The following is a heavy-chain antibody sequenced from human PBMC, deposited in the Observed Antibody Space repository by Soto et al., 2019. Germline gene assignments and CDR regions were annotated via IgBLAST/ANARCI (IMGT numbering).Heavy chain of an antibody. J-gene: IGHJ5*01. D-gene: IGHD6-13*01. CDR2: IDYRGTT. Sequence: SETLSLTCTVSGGAISSGGYYWSWVRQLTGKGLEWIGYIDYRGTTFYNPSLKSRVSISRDTCKNHFSLEVNSVTAADTAVYYCARVSAAGPRWFDYWGQGTMVTVPS. CDR1: GGAISSGGYY. V-gene: IGHV4-31*03. CDR3: ARVSAAGPRWFDY.